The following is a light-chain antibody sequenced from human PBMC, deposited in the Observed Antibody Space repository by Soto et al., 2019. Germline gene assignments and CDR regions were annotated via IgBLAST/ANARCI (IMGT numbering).Light chain of an antibody. CDR1: QSVSSSY. Sequence: EIVLTQSPGTLSLSPGERATLSCRASQSVSSSYLAWYQQKPGQAPRLLIYGASSRATGIPDRFSGSGSGTDFTLTISRLEPEDFEVYYCQQYGSSPRTLGQGAKVGIK. V-gene: IGKV3-20*01. CDR3: QQYGSSPRT. CDR2: GAS. J-gene: IGKJ1*01.